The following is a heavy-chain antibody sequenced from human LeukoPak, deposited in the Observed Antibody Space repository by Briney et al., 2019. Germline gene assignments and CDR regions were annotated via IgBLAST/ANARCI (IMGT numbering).Heavy chain of an antibody. D-gene: IGHD3-22*01. V-gene: IGHV3-66*01. CDR1: GFTLSSYA. Sequence: PGGSLRLSCAASGFTLSSYAMSWVRQAPGKGLEWVSVIYSGGSTYYADSVKGRFTISRDNSKNTLYLQMNSLRAEDTAVYYCARVLGEYYYDSSGYLSYFDYWGQGTLVTVSS. CDR2: IYSGGST. CDR3: ARVLGEYYYDSSGYLSYFDY. J-gene: IGHJ4*02.